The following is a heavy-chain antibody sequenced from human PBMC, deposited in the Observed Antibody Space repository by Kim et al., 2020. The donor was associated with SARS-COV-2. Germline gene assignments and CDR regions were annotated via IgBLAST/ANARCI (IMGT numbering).Heavy chain of an antibody. V-gene: IGHV3-30*01. D-gene: IGHD3-22*01. J-gene: IGHJ4*02. Sequence: YYAYPVKGRFTVSRDSSKNTLFLQMNSLRAEDMATYYCARRSGSNLVHEYWGQGTPVTVSS. CDR3: ARRSGSNLVHEY.